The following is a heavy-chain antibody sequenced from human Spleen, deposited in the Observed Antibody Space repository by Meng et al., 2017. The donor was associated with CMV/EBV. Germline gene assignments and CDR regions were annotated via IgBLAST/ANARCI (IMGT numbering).Heavy chain of an antibody. Sequence: SRYPFPCSYLHWLRQAPRSGLEWVGWINPSSGDTKYAQRFQGRVTMTRDTSISTAYMELSRLTSDDTTIYYCARSYDIVVDNNFFDPWGQGSLVTVSS. J-gene: IGHJ5*02. CDR3: ARSYDIVVDNNFFDP. D-gene: IGHD2-2*01. CDR2: INPSSGDT. V-gene: IGHV1-2*02. CDR1: RYPFPCSY.